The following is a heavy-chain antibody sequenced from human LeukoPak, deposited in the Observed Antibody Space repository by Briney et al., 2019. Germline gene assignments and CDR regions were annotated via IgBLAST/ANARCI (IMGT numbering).Heavy chain of an antibody. J-gene: IGHJ4*02. CDR3: AAERSCGSFSCGTYYFES. V-gene: IGHV3-21*06. CDR1: GFMFSNHG. D-gene: IGHD1-26*01. CDR2: ISASSSYI. Sequence: GGSLRLSCAASGFMFSNHGMNWGRQAPGKGLEWVSSISASSSYIHYADSVKGRFTISRDNARNSLYLQMNSLRAEDSAVYFCAAERSCGSFSCGTYYFESWGQGTLVTVSS.